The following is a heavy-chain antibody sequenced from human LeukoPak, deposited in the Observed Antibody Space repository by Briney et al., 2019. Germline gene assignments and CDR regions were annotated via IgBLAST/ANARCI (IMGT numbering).Heavy chain of an antibody. CDR2: IYTSGST. Sequence: PSETLSLTCTVSGGSISGGSYYWSWIRQPAGKGLEWIGRIYTSGSTNYNPSLKSRVTISVDTSKNQFSLKLSSVTAADTAVYYCARDQRQITIFGVVINYMDVWGKGTTVTVSS. J-gene: IGHJ6*03. V-gene: IGHV4-61*02. CDR3: ARDQRQITIFGVVINYMDV. CDR1: GGSISGGSYY. D-gene: IGHD3-3*01.